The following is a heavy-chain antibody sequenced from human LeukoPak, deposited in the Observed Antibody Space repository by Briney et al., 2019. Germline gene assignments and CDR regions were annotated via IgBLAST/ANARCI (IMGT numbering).Heavy chain of an antibody. V-gene: IGHV1-69*13. J-gene: IGHJ6*02. CDR1: GGTFSSYA. CDR3: ARAVAGTGYYYGMDV. Sequence: SVKVSCKASGGTFSSYAISWVRQAPGQGLEWMGGIIPIFGTADYAQKFQGRVTITADESTSTAYMELSSLRSEDTAVYYCARAVAGTGYYYGMDVWGQGTTVTVSS. CDR2: IIPIFGTA. D-gene: IGHD6-19*01.